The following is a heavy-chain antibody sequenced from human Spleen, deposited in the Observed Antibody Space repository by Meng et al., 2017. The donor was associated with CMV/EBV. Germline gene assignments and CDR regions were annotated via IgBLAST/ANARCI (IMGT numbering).Heavy chain of an antibody. V-gene: IGHV3-48*03. CDR1: GFTFIAYE. D-gene: IGHD3-3*01. Sequence: GESLKISCAASGFTFIAYELTWVRQAPGKGLEWVSYISSSGSTKYYADSVKGRFTISRDNDKNTLYLHISSLRVEDTAVYYCAGFGVTITNGLDVWGQGTTVTVSS. J-gene: IGHJ6*02. CDR3: AGFGVTITNGLDV. CDR2: ISSSGSTK.